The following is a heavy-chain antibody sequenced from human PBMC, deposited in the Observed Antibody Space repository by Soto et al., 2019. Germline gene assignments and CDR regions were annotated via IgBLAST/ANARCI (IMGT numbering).Heavy chain of an antibody. CDR2: ISGFNGNT. J-gene: IGHJ4*02. V-gene: IGHV1-18*01. Sequence: QVQLVRSGAEVKKPGASVRVSCKASGYTFSRYGISWVRQAPGQGLEWMGWISGFNGNTKESEKLQGRVILTTDTAANTAHIELRGLRSDDTAVYYCARASAYSTPWSFDNWGQGTLVTVSS. D-gene: IGHD6-13*01. CDR3: ARASAYSTPWSFDN. CDR1: GYTFSRYG.